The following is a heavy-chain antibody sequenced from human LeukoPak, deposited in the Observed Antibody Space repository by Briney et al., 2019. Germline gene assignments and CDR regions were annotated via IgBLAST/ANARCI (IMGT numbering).Heavy chain of an antibody. CDR3: AGGTGFIIKD. V-gene: IGHV3-7*03. J-gene: IGHJ4*02. D-gene: IGHD3-9*01. Sequence: GGSLRLSCAASGFTFTSSNMNWVRRAPGKGLEWVANIKQDGSEKNYVDSVKGRFTISRDNAKNSLYLQMNNLRVEDTAMYYCAGGTGFIIKDWGQGTLVTVSS. CDR1: GFTFTSSN. CDR2: IKQDGSEK.